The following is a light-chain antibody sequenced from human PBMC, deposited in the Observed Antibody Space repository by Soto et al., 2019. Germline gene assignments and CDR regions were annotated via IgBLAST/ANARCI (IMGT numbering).Light chain of an antibody. J-gene: IGKJ1*01. CDR1: QSVNAN. V-gene: IGKV3-15*01. CDR2: GAS. CDR3: QQYNTWLWT. Sequence: EVVMTQSPATLSVSPGERATLSCRASQSVNANLAWYQQKPGQAPRLLIHGASNRATGIPARFSGSGFGTEFSPTIRSLQSEDFAVYYCQQYNTWLWTFGQGTKVEI.